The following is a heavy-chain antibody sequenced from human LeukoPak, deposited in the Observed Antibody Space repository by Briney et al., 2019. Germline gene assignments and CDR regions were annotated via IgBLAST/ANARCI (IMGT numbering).Heavy chain of an antibody. J-gene: IGHJ4*02. CDR2: INHSGST. CDR3: ARHLLHRVRGVITKSFYFDY. V-gene: IGHV4-34*01. CDR1: GGSISSYY. Sequence: SETLSLTCTVSGGSISSYYWSWIRQPPGKGLEWIGEINHSGSTNYNPSLKSRVTISVDTSKNQFSLKLSSVTAADTAVYYCARHLLHRVRGVITKSFYFDYWGQGTLVTVSS. D-gene: IGHD3-10*01.